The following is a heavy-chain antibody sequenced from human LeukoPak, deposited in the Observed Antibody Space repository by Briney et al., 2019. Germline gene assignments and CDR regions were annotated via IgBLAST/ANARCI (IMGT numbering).Heavy chain of an antibody. J-gene: IGHJ6*04. CDR2: IYYSGST. CDR1: GGSISSYY. Sequence: SETLSLTCTVSGGSISSYYWSWIRQPPGKGLEWIGYIYYSGSTNYNPSLKSRVTISVDTSKNQFSLKLSSVTAADTAVYYCARGTMVRGVILNYYYYGMDVWGKGTTVTVSP. D-gene: IGHD3-10*01. CDR3: ARGTMVRGVILNYYYYGMDV. V-gene: IGHV4-59*01.